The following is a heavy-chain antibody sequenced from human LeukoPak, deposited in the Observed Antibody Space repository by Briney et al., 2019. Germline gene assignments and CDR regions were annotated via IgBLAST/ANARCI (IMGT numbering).Heavy chain of an antibody. J-gene: IGHJ6*02. CDR2: INSDGSST. D-gene: IGHD3-10*01. V-gene: IGHV3-74*01. CDR1: GFTFSSYW. Sequence: GGSLRLSCAASGFTFSSYWMHWVRQAPGKGLVWVSRINSDGSSTSYADSVKGRFTISRDNAKNTLYLQMNSLRAEDTAVYYCARAMVRGVTRYGMDVWGQGTTVTVSS. CDR3: ARAMVRGVTRYGMDV.